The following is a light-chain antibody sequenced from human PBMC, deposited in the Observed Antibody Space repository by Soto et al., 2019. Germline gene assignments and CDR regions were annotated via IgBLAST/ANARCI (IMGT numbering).Light chain of an antibody. CDR2: DNN. CDR3: GTWDSSLSAYV. V-gene: IGLV1-51*01. J-gene: IGLJ1*01. CDR1: SSDIGGYNY. Sequence: QSVLTQPASVSGSPGQSITISCAGTSSDIGGYNYVSWYQQLPGTAPKLLIYDNNKRPSGIPDRFSGSKSGTSATLGITGLQTGDEADYYCGTWDSSLSAYVFGTGTQLTVL.